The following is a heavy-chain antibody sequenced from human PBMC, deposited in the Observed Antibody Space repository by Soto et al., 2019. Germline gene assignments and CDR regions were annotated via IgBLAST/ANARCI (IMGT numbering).Heavy chain of an antibody. J-gene: IGHJ5*02. CDR2: ITTSGDIT. CDR1: GFIFKDFA. V-gene: IGHV3-23*01. Sequence: DVQLFESGGGLVEPGESLRLSCAASGFIFKDFAMSWVRQAPGRGLEWVSTITTSGDITYSAASVRGRFTISRDNSANTLFLQMSSLRGDDTATYYCTKGDSSGFFDPSTGYSTPDHWGQGTLVTVSS. CDR3: TKGDSSGFFDPSTGYSTPDH. D-gene: IGHD2-15*01.